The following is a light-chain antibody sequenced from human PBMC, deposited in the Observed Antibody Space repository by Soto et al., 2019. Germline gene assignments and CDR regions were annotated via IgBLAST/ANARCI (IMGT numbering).Light chain of an antibody. Sequence: EIVMTQSPATLSVSPGESATLSCRASQSVGTNLAWYQQRPGQPPRLLIYGASTRATGFPARFSGSGSGTEFTLTISSLQSEDFAVYYCQHDKQWRSFGQGTKLEIK. V-gene: IGKV3-15*01. CDR2: GAS. CDR3: QHDKQWRS. J-gene: IGKJ2*01. CDR1: QSVGTN.